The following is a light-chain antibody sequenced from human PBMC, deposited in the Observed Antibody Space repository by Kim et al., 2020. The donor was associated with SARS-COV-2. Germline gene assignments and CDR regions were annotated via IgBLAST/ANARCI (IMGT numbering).Light chain of an antibody. J-gene: IGLJ3*02. CDR2: GKN. Sequence: ALGQTVRNTCQGDSLRSYYARWYQQKPGQAPVLVIYGKNNRTSGIPDRFSGCSSGNTASLTITGAQAEDEADYYCNSRDSSGNHWVFGGGTQLTVL. V-gene: IGLV3-19*01. CDR1: SLRSYY. CDR3: NSRDSSGNHWV.